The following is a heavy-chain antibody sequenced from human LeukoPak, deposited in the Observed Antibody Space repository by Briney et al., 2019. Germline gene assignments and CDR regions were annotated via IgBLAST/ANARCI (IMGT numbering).Heavy chain of an antibody. CDR1: GGTFSSYA. V-gene: IGHV1-69*13. CDR2: IIPIFGTA. J-gene: IGHJ4*02. D-gene: IGHD3-16*02. CDR3: ARDRMGGYRKPPGG. Sequence: ASVKVSCKASGGTFSSYAISWVRQAPGQGLEWMGGIIPIFGTANYAQKFQGRVTITADESTSTAYMELSSLRSEDTAVYYCARDRMGGYRKPPGGWGQGTLVTVSS.